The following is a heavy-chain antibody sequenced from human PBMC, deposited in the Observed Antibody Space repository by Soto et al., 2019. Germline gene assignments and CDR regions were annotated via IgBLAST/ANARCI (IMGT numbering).Heavy chain of an antibody. D-gene: IGHD5-18*01. Sequence: GGSLRLSCAASGFTFSSYAMSWVRQAPGKGLEWVSAISGSGGSTYYADSVKGRVTISRDNSKNTLYLQMNSLRAEDTAVYYCAKDLGYSYGDSPNDAFDIWGQGTMVTVSS. CDR1: GFTFSSYA. CDR3: AKDLGYSYGDSPNDAFDI. V-gene: IGHV3-23*01. CDR2: ISGSGGST. J-gene: IGHJ3*02.